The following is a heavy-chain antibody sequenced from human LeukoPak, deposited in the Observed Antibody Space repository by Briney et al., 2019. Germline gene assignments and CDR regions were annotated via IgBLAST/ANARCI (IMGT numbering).Heavy chain of an antibody. Sequence: GGSLRLSCAASGFSFSFSNMSWVRQAPGKGLEWVSYISSTNGHTYYADSVNGRFTISRDTAKNSLYLQMNSLRVEDTAIYFCARDRDSSGLYGGADLWGQGVLVTVSA. V-gene: IGHV3-21*03. J-gene: IGHJ5*02. D-gene: IGHD6-19*01. CDR1: GFSFSFSN. CDR3: ARDRDSSGLYGGADL. CDR2: ISSTNGHT.